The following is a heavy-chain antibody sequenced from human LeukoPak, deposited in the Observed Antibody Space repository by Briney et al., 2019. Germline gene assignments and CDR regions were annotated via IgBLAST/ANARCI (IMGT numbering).Heavy chain of an antibody. CDR2: TYFRSKLYN. V-gene: IGHV6-1*01. J-gene: IGHJ4*02. CDR3: AREEGITMVRGVID. D-gene: IGHD3-10*01. Sequence: SQTLSLTCAISGDSVSSNSAAWNWIRQSPSRGLEWLGRTYFRSKLYNDYAVSVKSRITINPDTSKNQFSLQLNAVTPEDTAVYYCAREEGITMVRGVIDWGQGTLVTVSS. CDR1: GDSVSSNSAA.